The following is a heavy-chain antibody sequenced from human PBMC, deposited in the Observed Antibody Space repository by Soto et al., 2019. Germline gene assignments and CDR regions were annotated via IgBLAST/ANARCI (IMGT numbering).Heavy chain of an antibody. Sequence: ASVKVSCKASGDTFSSYAISWVRQAPGKGLEWMGKIIPTFGRTNYAQKFQGRLTISADDSTSTAYMELRSLVSEDTAVYFCARDPLSSFAMDVWGQGTTVTVSS. D-gene: IGHD6-6*01. CDR2: IIPTFGRT. J-gene: IGHJ6*02. CDR1: GDTFSSYA. V-gene: IGHV1-69*13. CDR3: ARDPLSSFAMDV.